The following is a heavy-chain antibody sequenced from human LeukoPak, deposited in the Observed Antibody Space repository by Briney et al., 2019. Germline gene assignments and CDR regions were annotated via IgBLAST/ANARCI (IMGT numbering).Heavy chain of an antibody. CDR1: GDSLSSNSAA. CDR3: ARDLGTQNWGSRGRLDC. V-gene: IGHV6-1*01. CDR2: TYYRAKWYN. J-gene: IGHJ4*02. Sequence: SQALSLTCAISGDSLSSNSAAWNWIRQSPARGLEWLGRTYYRAKWYNYYAVSVKSRITSKPETSKNQFSQQLNSVPPEDTAVYYCARDLGTQNWGSRGRLDCWGQGTLVTVSS. D-gene: IGHD7-27*01.